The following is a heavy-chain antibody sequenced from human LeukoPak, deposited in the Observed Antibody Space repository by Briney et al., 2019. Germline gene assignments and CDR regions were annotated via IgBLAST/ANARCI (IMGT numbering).Heavy chain of an antibody. J-gene: IGHJ4*02. CDR3: ARGVDGDYSFDY. V-gene: IGHV3-53*01. CDR1: GFTVSSNY. CDR2: IYSSGST. Sequence: GGSLRLSCAASGFTVSSNYMSWVRQAPGKGLEWVSVIYSSGSTYYADSVKGRFTISRDNPKNTLYLQMNSLRAEDTAVYYCARGVDGDYSFDYWGQGTLVTVSS. D-gene: IGHD4-17*01.